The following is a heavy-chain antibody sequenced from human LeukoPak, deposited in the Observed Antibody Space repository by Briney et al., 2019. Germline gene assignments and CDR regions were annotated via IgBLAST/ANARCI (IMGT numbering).Heavy chain of an antibody. Sequence: GGSLGLSCAASGFTFSSYTMNWVRQAPGKGREWISSISGSGDNTYYADSVKGRLTISRDNSKNTLYLQMNSLRAEDTAVYYCARVRSHYYDSSGYRYYYYYYMDVWGKGTTVTVSS. CDR1: GFTFSSYT. CDR2: ISGSGDNT. V-gene: IGHV3-23*01. J-gene: IGHJ6*03. CDR3: ARVRSHYYDSSGYRYYYYYYMDV. D-gene: IGHD3-22*01.